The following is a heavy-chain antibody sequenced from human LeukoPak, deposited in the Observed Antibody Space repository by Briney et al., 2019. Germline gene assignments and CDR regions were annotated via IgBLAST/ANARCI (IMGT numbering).Heavy chain of an antibody. D-gene: IGHD1-26*01. CDR2: IYHSGTT. CDR1: GGSISSSNW. V-gene: IGHV4-4*02. J-gene: IGHJ4*02. Sequence: PSGTLSLTCAVSGGSISSSNWWSWVRQPPGKGLEWIGEIYHSGTTYYNPSLKSRVSTSLDTSKTQFSLKLSSVTAADTAVYYCARGKAYSGSYYGIFDYWGQGTLVTVSS. CDR3: ARGKAYSGSYYGIFDY.